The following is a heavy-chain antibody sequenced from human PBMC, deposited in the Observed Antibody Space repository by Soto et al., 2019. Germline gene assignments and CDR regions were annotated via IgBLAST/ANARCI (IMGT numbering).Heavy chain of an antibody. V-gene: IGHV3-23*01. D-gene: IGHD5-18*01. J-gene: IGHJ4*01. CDR2: ISAGGVSP. CDR3: WKGGGRARGYNYGNTSFDY. Sequence: GGSLRLSCAATGFTFGFNALSWVRRAPGKGLEWVSSISAGGVSPNYADPVRGRFTISRDNSKNTLYLQRKSLSAEDTAVYYCWKGGGRARGYNYGNTSFDYWGQGTMVTVSS. CDR1: GFTFGFNA.